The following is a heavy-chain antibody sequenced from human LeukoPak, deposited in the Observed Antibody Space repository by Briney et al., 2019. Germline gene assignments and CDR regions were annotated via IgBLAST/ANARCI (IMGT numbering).Heavy chain of an antibody. CDR2: IYHRGST. J-gene: IGHJ6*03. D-gene: IGHD3-22*01. CDR3: ARNSDSSGRHYYYYYMDV. V-gene: IGHV4-38-2*02. Sequence: SETLSLTCTVSGYSISNGYYWGWIRQPPGKGLEWVGSIYHRGSTYYNPSLRSRVTISLDRSKKKFSLKLTSVTAADTAVYYCARNSDSSGRHYYYYYMDVWGKGTTVTVSS. CDR1: GYSISNGYY.